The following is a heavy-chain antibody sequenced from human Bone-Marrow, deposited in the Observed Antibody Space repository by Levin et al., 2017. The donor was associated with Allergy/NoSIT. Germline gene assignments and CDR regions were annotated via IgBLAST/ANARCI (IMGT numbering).Heavy chain of an antibody. D-gene: IGHD3-3*01. V-gene: IGHV3-30-3*01. CDR2: MTYDGSSE. CDR3: ARDQEWVALYYFDL. CDR1: GFTFSTYP. Sequence: PGGSLRLSCAASGFTFSTYPMHWVRLAPGKGLEWVALMTYDGSSEYYADSVKGRFTVSRDNSKNTLYLQMNSLRVEDTAVYYCARDQEWVALYYFDLWGQGSLVTVSS. J-gene: IGHJ4*02.